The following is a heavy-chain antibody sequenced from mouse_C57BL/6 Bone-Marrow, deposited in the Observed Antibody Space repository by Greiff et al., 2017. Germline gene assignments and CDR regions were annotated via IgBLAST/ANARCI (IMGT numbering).Heavy chain of an antibody. D-gene: IGHD1-1*01. V-gene: IGHV1-81*01. Sequence: VKLLESGAELARPGASVKLSCKASGYTFTSYGISWVKQRTGQGLEWIGEIYPRSGNTYYNEKFKGKATLTADKSSSTAYMELRSLTSEDTAVYFWARGGGSSYGDYWGQGTTLTVSS. J-gene: IGHJ2*01. CDR2: IYPRSGNT. CDR3: ARGGGSSYGDY. CDR1: GYTFTSYG.